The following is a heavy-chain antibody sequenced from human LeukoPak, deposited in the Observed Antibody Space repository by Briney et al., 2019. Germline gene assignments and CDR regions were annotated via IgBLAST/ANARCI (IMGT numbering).Heavy chain of an antibody. CDR3: ARDHVGSGCPRPWYFEF. D-gene: IGHD6-19*01. V-gene: IGHV1-2*02. J-gene: IGHJ4*02. CDR2: INPNTGAT. Sequence: GASVKVSCKPSGYTFTGYYLHWVRQAPGQGLEWMGWINPNTGATIYAEKFQGRVTMTRDTSIDTAYMEMRSLRSDDTAVYYCARDHVGSGCPRPWYFEFWGQGTLITVSS. CDR1: GYTFTGYY.